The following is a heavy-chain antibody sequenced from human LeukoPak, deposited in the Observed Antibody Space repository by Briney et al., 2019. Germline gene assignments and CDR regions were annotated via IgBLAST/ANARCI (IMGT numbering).Heavy chain of an antibody. V-gene: IGHV4-59*01. Sequence: SETLSLTCTVSGGSISSYYWSWIRQPPGKGLEWIGYIYYSGSTNYNPPLQSRVTISVDASKNQFSLKLSSVTAADTAVYYCARDLAENYFDYWGQGTLVTVSS. CDR1: GGSISSYY. CDR3: ARDLAENYFDY. J-gene: IGHJ4*02. CDR2: IYYSGST. D-gene: IGHD3-16*01.